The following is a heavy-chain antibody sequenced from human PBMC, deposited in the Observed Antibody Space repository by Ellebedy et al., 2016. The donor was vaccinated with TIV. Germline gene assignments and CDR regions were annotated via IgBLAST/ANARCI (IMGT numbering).Heavy chain of an antibody. Sequence: PGGSLRLSCAASGFSFGSYGMHWVRQSPGKGLEWMAFIWYDGTDESYAESVEGRFSISRDNSKNTLYLHMKSLRAEDTAIYYCARDSRGRWTPFDHWGQGTVVAVSS. V-gene: IGHV3-33*01. CDR1: GFSFGSYG. CDR3: ARDSRGRWTPFDH. J-gene: IGHJ4*02. D-gene: IGHD4-23*01. CDR2: IWYDGTDE.